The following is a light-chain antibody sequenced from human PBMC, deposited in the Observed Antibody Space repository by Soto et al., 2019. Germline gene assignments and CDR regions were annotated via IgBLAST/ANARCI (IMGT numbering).Light chain of an antibody. CDR1: SSDVGGYNY. CDR2: DVS. J-gene: IGLJ1*01. V-gene: IGLV2-14*01. Sequence: QSALTQPASVSGSPGQSITISCTGTSSDVGGYNYVSWYQQHPGKVPKLMIYDVSNRPSGVSNRFSCSKSGNTASLTISGLQAEDEADYYCSSYTSSSTLYVFGTGTKVTVL. CDR3: SSYTSSSTLYV.